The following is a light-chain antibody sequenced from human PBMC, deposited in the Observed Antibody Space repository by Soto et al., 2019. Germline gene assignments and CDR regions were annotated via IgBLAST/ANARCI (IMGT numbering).Light chain of an antibody. CDR2: DAS. V-gene: IGKV3D-11*02. CDR3: QQRSSWQVT. Sequence: EIVFTHSSATLSFSPVESATLSCRASQSVSSHLAWYQQKPGQAPRLLIYDASKRATGIPARFSGSGSGTNFTLTISSLEPEDFAVYYCQQRSSWQVTFGQGTRLEN. J-gene: IGKJ5*01. CDR1: QSVSSH.